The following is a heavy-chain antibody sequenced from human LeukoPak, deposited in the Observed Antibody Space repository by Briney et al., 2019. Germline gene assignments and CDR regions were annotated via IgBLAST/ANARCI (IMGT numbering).Heavy chain of an antibody. Sequence: PSETLSLTCTVSGGSISSGGYYWSWIRLHPGKGLEWIGYIYYSGSTYYNPSLKSRFTISVDTSKNQFSLKLSSLTAADTAVYYCARGQVAFDYWGQGTLVTVSS. V-gene: IGHV4-31*03. CDR3: ARGQVAFDY. J-gene: IGHJ4*02. CDR1: GGSISSGGYY. D-gene: IGHD2-15*01. CDR2: IYYSGST.